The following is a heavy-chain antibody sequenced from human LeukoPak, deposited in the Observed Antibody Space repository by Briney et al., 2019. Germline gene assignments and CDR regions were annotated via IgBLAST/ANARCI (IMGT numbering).Heavy chain of an antibody. J-gene: IGHJ4*02. V-gene: IGHV4-34*01. D-gene: IGHD6-6*01. CDR1: GGSFSGYY. CDR2: INHSGST. CDR3: ARVGIAARGQYDY. Sequence: PSETLSLTCAVYGGSFSGYYWSWIRQPPGKGLEWIGEINHSGSTNYNPSLKSRVTISVDTSKNQFSLKLSSVTAADTAVYYCARVGIAARGQYDYWGQGALVTVSS.